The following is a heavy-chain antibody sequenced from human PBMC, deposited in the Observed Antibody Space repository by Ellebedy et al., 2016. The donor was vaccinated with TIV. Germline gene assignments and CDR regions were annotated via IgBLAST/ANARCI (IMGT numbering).Heavy chain of an antibody. Sequence: ASVKVSXKASGGTFSSYAISWVRQPPGQGLEWMGWISAYNGNTNYAQKLQGRVTMTTDTSTSTAYMELRSLRSDDTAVYYCARVYYDFWSGYYPYGMDVWGQGTTVTVSS. CDR3: ARVYYDFWSGYYPYGMDV. CDR2: ISAYNGNT. V-gene: IGHV1-18*01. D-gene: IGHD3-3*01. CDR1: GGTFSSYA. J-gene: IGHJ6*02.